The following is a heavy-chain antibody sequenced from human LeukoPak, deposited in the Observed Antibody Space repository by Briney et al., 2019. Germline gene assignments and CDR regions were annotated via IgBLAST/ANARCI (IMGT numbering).Heavy chain of an antibody. CDR2: INPNSGGT. Sequence: ASVKVSCEASGYTFTGYYMHWVRQAPGQGLEWMGWINPNSGGTNYAQKFQGRVTMTRDTSISTAYMELSRLRSDDTAVYYCAREGVGYSSGWYPGFDYWGQGTLVTVSS. D-gene: IGHD6-19*01. V-gene: IGHV1-2*02. J-gene: IGHJ4*02. CDR1: GYTFTGYY. CDR3: AREGVGYSSGWYPGFDY.